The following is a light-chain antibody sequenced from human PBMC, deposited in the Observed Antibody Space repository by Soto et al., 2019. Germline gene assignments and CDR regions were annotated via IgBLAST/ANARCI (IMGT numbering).Light chain of an antibody. CDR1: SSDVGGYNY. V-gene: IGLV2-14*01. CDR3: SSFISSTTPV. Sequence: QSVLTQPASVSGSPGQSITISCTGTSSDVGGYNYVSWYQQHPGKAPKLMIYDVSNRPSGVSNRFSGSKSGNTASLTISGLQAEDEADYYCSSFISSTTPVFGGGTQLTVL. CDR2: DVS. J-gene: IGLJ2*01.